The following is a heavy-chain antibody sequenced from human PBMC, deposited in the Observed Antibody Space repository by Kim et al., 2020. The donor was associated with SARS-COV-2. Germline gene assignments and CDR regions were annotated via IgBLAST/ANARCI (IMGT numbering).Heavy chain of an antibody. CDR3: ARGLDSGYDLTFDY. CDR2: ISSSSSYI. CDR1: GFTFSSYS. V-gene: IGHV3-21*01. Sequence: GGSLRLSCAASGFTFSSYSMNWVRQAPGKGLEWVSSISSSSSYIYYADSVKGRFTISRDNAKNSLYLQMNSLRAEDTAVYYCARGLDSGYDLTFDYWGQGTLVTVSS. D-gene: IGHD5-12*01. J-gene: IGHJ4*02.